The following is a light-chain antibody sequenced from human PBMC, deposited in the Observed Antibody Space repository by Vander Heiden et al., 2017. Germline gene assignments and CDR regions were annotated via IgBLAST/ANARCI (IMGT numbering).Light chain of an antibody. CDR3: QQSDSTPST. CDR2: AAS. V-gene: IGKV1-39*01. CDR1: QSISTY. Sequence: DIQMTQSPSSLSASVGDRVTITCRASQSISTYLNWFQQKPGQAPKVLIYAASSLQSGVPSRFSGSGSGTDFTLTISSLQPEDFATYYCQQSDSTPSTFGQGTKLEIK. J-gene: IGKJ2*02.